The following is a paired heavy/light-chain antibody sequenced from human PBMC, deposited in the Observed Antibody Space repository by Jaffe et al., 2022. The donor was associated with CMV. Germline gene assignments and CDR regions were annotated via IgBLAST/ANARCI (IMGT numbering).Light chain of an antibody. CDR3: CSYAGRTSLV. Sequence: QSALIQPASVSGSPGQSITISCTGTSSDVGSYDLVSWYQQHPGKAPKLMIYEVTERPSGVSNRFSGSKSGNTASLTISGLQTEDEADYYCCSYAGRTSLVFGGGTKLTVL. V-gene: IGLV2-23*02. CDR1: SSDVGSYDL. J-gene: IGLJ2*01. CDR2: EVT.
Heavy chain of an antibody. J-gene: IGHJ4*02. CDR1: GGSIKYFY. CDR2: IYYSGNA. D-gene: IGHD5-12*01. CDR3: ARGGGGYNYYFDF. V-gene: IGHV4-59*08. Sequence: QVQLQESGPGLVKPSETLSLTCTVSGGSIKYFYWTWIRQPPGKGLEWIGYIYYSGNANYNPSLKSRVIMSVDTSKNQFSLQLTSVTAADTAVYYCARGGGGYNYYFDFWGQGSLVTVSS.